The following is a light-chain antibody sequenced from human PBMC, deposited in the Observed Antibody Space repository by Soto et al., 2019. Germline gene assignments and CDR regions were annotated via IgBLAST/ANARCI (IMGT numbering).Light chain of an antibody. CDR3: QQYHSDPIT. V-gene: IGKV4-1*01. J-gene: IGKJ5*01. Sequence: DIFMTQSPDSLAVSLGERATINCKSSQSLLYSSNQKNYLAWYHQKPGQPPKLLIYWASTRESGVPDRFSGSGSATDFTLTISSLQAEDVAVYYCQQYHSDPITFGQGTRLEIK. CDR1: QSLLYSSNQKNY. CDR2: WAS.